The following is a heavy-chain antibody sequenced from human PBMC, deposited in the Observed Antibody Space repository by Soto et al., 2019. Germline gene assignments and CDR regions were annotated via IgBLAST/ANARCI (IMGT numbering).Heavy chain of an antibody. J-gene: IGHJ3*01. V-gene: IGHV4-4*02. CDR2: TLHSGET. D-gene: IGHD6-19*01. Sequence: QVQLQESGPGLVKPSGTLSLTCAVSGDSISSSKWWTWVRQPPGKGLGWIGDTLHSGETNYNQSRKSRIIISVDKSRTKCPLELTSVTAADTAVYDCACSPGWFRHDVWGQGTLVIVSP. CDR1: GDSISSSKW. CDR3: ACSPGWFRHDV.